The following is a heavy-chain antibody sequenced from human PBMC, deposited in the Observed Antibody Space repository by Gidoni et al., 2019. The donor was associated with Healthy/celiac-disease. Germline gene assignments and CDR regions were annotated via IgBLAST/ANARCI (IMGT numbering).Heavy chain of an antibody. V-gene: IGHV4-39*01. J-gene: IGHJ3*02. CDR3: ASRLLGSIVGARVIGDAFDI. Sequence: QLQLQESGPGLVTPSETLSLTCTVSGRPISSSSYYWGWIRQPPGKGLELIGSIYYSGSTYYNPSLKSRVTISVDTSKNQCSLKLSSVTAADTAVYYCASRLLGSIVGARVIGDAFDIWGQGTMVTVSS. CDR1: GRPISSSSYY. D-gene: IGHD1-26*01. CDR2: IYYSGST.